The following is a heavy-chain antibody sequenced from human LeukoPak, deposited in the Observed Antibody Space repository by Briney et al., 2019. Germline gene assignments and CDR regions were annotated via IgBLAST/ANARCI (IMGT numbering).Heavy chain of an antibody. CDR1: GFTFSSYA. J-gene: IGHJ5*02. Sequence: GGSLRLSCAASGFTFSSYAMSWVRQAPGKGLEWVSYISSSGSTIYYADSVKGRFTISRDNAKNSLYLQMNSLRAEDTAVYYCARPYYYDSSGYFAPAAWFDPWGQGTLVTVSS. CDR3: ARPYYYDSSGYFAPAAWFDP. CDR2: ISSSGSTI. V-gene: IGHV3-48*04. D-gene: IGHD3-22*01.